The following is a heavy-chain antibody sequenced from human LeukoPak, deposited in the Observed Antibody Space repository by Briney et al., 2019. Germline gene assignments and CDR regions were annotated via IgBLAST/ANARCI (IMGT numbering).Heavy chain of an antibody. V-gene: IGHV3-7*03. J-gene: IGHJ3*02. D-gene: IGHD1-26*01. CDR3: AKDGTYIVGAHEQANAFDI. CDR1: GFTFSNYW. CDR2: IKQDGSEK. Sequence: GGSLRLSCAASGFTFSNYWMGWVRQAPGKGLEWVANIKQDGSEKRYVDPVKGRFTISRDNSKNTLYLQMNSLRAEDTAVYYCAKDGTYIVGAHEQANAFDIWGQGTMVTVSS.